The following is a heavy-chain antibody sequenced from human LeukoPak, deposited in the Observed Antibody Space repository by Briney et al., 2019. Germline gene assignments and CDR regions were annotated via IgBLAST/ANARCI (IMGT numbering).Heavy chain of an antibody. Sequence: SETLSLTCTVSGVSIISSNYYWGWFRQPRGKGLEWIASVFYTGSTRHNPSLKSRVTISVDTSKNEFSLNLSSVTAEDTAVYYCARRLGSSADGILKYYFDYWGQGTLVTVSS. CDR1: GVSIISSNYY. CDR2: VFYTGST. CDR3: ARRLGSSADGILKYYFDY. J-gene: IGHJ4*02. V-gene: IGHV4-39*01. D-gene: IGHD6-13*01.